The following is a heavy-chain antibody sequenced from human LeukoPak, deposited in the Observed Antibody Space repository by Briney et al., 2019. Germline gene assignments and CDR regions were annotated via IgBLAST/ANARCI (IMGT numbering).Heavy chain of an antibody. V-gene: IGHV3-21*04. D-gene: IGHD1-26*01. J-gene: IGHJ6*02. CDR3: AKATGSYVLSYYYSMDV. CDR1: GFTFSSYS. Sequence: GGSLRLSRAASGFTFSSYSMNWVRQAPGKGLEWVSSISSSSSYIYYADSVKGRFTISRDNTKNTLYLQMSSLRAEDTAVYYCAKATGSYVLSYYYSMDVWGQGTTVTVSS. CDR2: ISSSSSYI.